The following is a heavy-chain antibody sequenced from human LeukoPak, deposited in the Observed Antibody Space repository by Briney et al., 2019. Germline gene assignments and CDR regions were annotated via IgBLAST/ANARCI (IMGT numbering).Heavy chain of an antibody. V-gene: IGHV4-59*08. Sequence: KPSETLSLTCTVSGGSISSYYWSWIRQPPGKGLEWIGYIYYSGSTNYNPSLRSRVTISVDTSKNQFSLKLSSATAADTAVYYCARHESGSYYIGYYYYGMDVWGQGTTVTVSS. J-gene: IGHJ6*02. CDR1: GGSISSYY. D-gene: IGHD1-26*01. CDR3: ARHESGSYYIGYYYYGMDV. CDR2: IYYSGST.